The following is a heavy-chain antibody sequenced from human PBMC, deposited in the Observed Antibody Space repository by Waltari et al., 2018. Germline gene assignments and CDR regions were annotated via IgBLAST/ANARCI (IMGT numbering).Heavy chain of an antibody. Sequence: QVQLQESGPSLLKPSETLSLICTVSGGSISGFYWSWVRQPPAKGLDWIGYIYYTGSTNVHPSLKSSVTMSVDTSKNQFSLKLSSVTAADTAFYYCARGGGGDWEWFDPWGQGTLVTVSS. V-gene: IGHV4-59*01. CDR3: ARGGGGDWEWFDP. D-gene: IGHD2-21*02. J-gene: IGHJ5*02. CDR1: GGSISGFY. CDR2: IYYTGST.